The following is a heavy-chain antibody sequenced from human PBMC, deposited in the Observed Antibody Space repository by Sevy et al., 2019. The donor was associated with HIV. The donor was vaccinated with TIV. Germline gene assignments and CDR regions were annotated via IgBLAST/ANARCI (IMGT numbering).Heavy chain of an antibody. V-gene: IGHV5-51*01. J-gene: IGHJ4*02. Sequence: GESLKISCKGSGYSFTSHWIGWVRHMPGKGLEWMGIIFPDDSETRYSPSFQGQVTFSADKSLNPAYLQWGSLKASDTAMYYCATSRSGYFDSSGYYIYWGQGTLVTVSS. CDR3: ATSRSGYFDSSGYYIY. CDR2: IFPDDSET. D-gene: IGHD3-22*01. CDR1: GYSFTSHW.